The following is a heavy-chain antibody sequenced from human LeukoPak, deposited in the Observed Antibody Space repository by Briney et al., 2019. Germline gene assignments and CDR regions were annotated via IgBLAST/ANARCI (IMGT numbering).Heavy chain of an antibody. J-gene: IGHJ4*02. V-gene: IGHV4-59*01. CDR3: ARGAYSSGWYRRYYFDY. CDR2: IYYSGST. Sequence: PSETLSLTCTVSGGSISSYYWSWIRQPPGKGLEWIGYIYYSGSTNYNPSLKSRVTISVDTSKNQFSLKLSSVTAADTVVYYCARGAYSSGWYRRYYFDYWGQGTLVTVSS. CDR1: GGSISSYY. D-gene: IGHD6-19*01.